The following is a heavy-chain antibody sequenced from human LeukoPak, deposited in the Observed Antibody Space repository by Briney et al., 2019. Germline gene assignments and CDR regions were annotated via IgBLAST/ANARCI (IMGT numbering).Heavy chain of an antibody. Sequence: PGGSLRLSCAASGFTFSSYAMSWVRQASGKGLEWVGRIRGKADNYATAYAASVQGRCTISRDDSQNTAYLQLNSLKTEDTAVYYCTQNNYWGQGALVTVSS. CDR3: TQNNY. CDR1: GFTFSSYA. CDR2: IRGKADNYAT. J-gene: IGHJ4*02. V-gene: IGHV3-73*01.